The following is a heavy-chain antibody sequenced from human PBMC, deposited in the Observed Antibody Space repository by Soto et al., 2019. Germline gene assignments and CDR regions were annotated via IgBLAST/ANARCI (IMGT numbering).Heavy chain of an antibody. V-gene: IGHV4-31*03. Sequence: QVQLQESGPGLVKPSQTLSLTCIVSGDSIDSAGYYWSWIRQHPGKGLEWVGSVYYSGRTYYNPSRQNRLDVSVDTSKNQFSLKLTSVTAADTAVYFCARAAGYYYFETGGFYFGYWGQGTMVTVSS. J-gene: IGHJ4*02. D-gene: IGHD2-8*02. CDR2: VYYSGRT. CDR3: ARAAGYYYFETGGFYFGY. CDR1: GDSIDSAGYY.